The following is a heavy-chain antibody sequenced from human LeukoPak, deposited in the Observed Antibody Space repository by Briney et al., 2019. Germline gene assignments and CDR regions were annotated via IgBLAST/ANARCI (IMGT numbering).Heavy chain of an antibody. CDR2: ISGSGGST. D-gene: IGHD3-10*01. CDR3: AREYYYGSGSQYYFDY. CDR1: GFTFSSYA. J-gene: IGHJ4*02. V-gene: IGHV3-23*01. Sequence: GGSLRLSCAASGFTFSSYAMSWVRQAPGKGLEWVSAISGSGGSTYYADSVKGRFTISRDNSKNTLYLQMNSLRAEDTAVYYCAREYYYGSGSQYYFDYWGQGTLVTVSS.